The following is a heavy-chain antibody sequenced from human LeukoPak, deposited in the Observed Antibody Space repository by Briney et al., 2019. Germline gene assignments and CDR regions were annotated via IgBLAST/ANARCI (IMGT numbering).Heavy chain of an antibody. CDR3: ARDGPIAVGSVLYYYGMDV. J-gene: IGHJ6*02. CDR2: IYYSGST. V-gene: IGHV4-59*01. CDR1: GGSISSYY. D-gene: IGHD6-19*01. Sequence: SETLSLTCTVSGGSISSYYWSWIRQPPGKGLEWIGYIYYSGSTNYNPSLKSRVTISVDTSKNQFSLKLSSVTAADTAVYYCARDGPIAVGSVLYYYGMDVWGQGTTVTASS.